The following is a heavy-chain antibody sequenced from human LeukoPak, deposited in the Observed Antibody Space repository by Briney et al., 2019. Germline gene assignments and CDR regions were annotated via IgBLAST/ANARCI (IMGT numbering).Heavy chain of an antibody. CDR3: ARGGAPEY. Sequence: PSETLSLTCTTSGGSSTNYYRSWIRQPAGKGLEWIGRIHTGGATTYNPSLESRVTMSVDTSKNLVSLKMSSLTAADTAIYYCARGGAPEYWGQGTLVTVYS. CDR1: GGSSTNYY. CDR2: IHTGGAT. J-gene: IGHJ4*02. V-gene: IGHV4-4*07.